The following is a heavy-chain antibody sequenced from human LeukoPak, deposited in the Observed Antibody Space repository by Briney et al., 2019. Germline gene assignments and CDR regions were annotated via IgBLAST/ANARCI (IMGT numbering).Heavy chain of an antibody. D-gene: IGHD6-19*01. V-gene: IGHV1-58*02. CDR1: GFTFTSSA. Sequence: SVKVSCKASGFTFTSSAMQWVRQARGQRLEWKGWIVVGSGNTNYAQKFQERVTITRDMSTSPAYMELSSLRSEDTAVSYCAADSSSGWYVFDYWGQGTLVTVSS. CDR2: IVVGSGNT. J-gene: IGHJ4*02. CDR3: AADSSSGWYVFDY.